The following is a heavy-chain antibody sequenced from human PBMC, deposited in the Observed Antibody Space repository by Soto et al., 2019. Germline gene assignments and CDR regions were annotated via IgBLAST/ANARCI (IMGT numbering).Heavy chain of an antibody. CDR1: GGSISGYY. J-gene: IGHJ6*02. CDR3: AKDFLQDWGQDYYYGMDV. Sequence: PSETLSLTCTVSGGSISGYYWSWIRQPPGKGLEWIGYMYNTGSTVYNPSFKSRVTISVDNSKNVLYLQMSSLRAEDTALYYCAKDFLQDWGQDYYYGMDVWGQGTTVTVSS. CDR2: MYNTGST. V-gene: IGHV4-59*12. D-gene: IGHD7-27*01.